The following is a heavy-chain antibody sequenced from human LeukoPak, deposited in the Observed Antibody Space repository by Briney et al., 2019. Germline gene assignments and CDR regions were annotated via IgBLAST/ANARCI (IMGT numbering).Heavy chain of an antibody. D-gene: IGHD5-18*01. J-gene: IGHJ4*02. CDR3: ARDLAYSRLDY. V-gene: IGHV3-7*01. CDR1: GFTFSSYW. Sequence: PGGSLRLSCAASGFTFSSYWMGWVRQAPGKGLEWVASINPDGNKKYSADSVKGRFTISRDNAENSLYLQMNSLRVEDTAFYYCARDLAYSRLDYWGQGTLVTVSS. CDR2: INPDGNKK.